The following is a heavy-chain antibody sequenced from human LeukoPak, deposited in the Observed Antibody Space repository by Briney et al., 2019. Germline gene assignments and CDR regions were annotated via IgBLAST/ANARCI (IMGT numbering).Heavy chain of an antibody. J-gene: IGHJ6*02. CDR2: ISTSGST. D-gene: IGHD6-13*01. V-gene: IGHV4-4*09. CDR1: GVSISSYY. Sequence: SETLSLTCAVSGVSISSYYCSWFRQPPGKGLEGIGYISTSGSTNYNPSLKSRVTISVDTSKNQFSLKLSSVTAADTAVYYCARVPESSRPTSYYYYGMDVWGQGTTVTVSS. CDR3: ARVPESSRPTSYYYYGMDV.